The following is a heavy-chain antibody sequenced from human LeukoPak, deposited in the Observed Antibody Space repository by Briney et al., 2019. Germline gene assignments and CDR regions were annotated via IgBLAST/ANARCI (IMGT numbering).Heavy chain of an antibody. V-gene: IGHV3-21*01. CDR1: GFTFSSYS. CDR3: ARDFVKLVRVNLFDY. J-gene: IGHJ4*02. Sequence: GGSLGLSCAASGFTFSSYSMNWVRQAPGKGLEWVSSISSSSSYIYYADSVKGRFTISRDNAKNSLYLQMNSLGAEDTAVYYCARDFVKLVRVNLFDYWGQGTLVTVSS. D-gene: IGHD6-6*01. CDR2: ISSSSSYI.